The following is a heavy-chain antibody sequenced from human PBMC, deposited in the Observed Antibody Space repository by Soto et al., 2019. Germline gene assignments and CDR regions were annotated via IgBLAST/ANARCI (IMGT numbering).Heavy chain of an antibody. CDR3: ARATVGTYYFDY. V-gene: IGHV3-72*01. CDR2: TRDKTNSYTT. D-gene: IGHD3-16*01. Sequence: EVQLVESGGGLVQPGGSLRLSCAASGFTFSDHYMDWVRQALGKGLEWVGRTRDKTNSYTTEYAASVKGRFTISRDDSKSSLYLQMNSLKTEDTAVYYCARATVGTYYFDYWGQGTLVTVSS. J-gene: IGHJ4*02. CDR1: GFTFSDHY.